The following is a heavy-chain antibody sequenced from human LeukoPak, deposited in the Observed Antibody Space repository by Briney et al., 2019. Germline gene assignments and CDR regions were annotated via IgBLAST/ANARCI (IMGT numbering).Heavy chain of an antibody. Sequence: GGSLRLSCAASGFTFDDYAMHWVRQAPGKGLEWVSGISWNSGSIGYADSVKGRFTISRDNAKNSLYLQMNSLRAEDMALYYCAKDLNYYDSSGGFDYWGQGTLVTVSS. D-gene: IGHD3-22*01. CDR2: ISWNSGSI. CDR3: AKDLNYYDSSGGFDY. J-gene: IGHJ4*02. CDR1: GFTFDDYA. V-gene: IGHV3-9*03.